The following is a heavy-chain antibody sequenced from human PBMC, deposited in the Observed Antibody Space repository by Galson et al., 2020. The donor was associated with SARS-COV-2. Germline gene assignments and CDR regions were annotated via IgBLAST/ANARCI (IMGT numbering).Heavy chain of an antibody. CDR3: ARDLGPAEGAASYFDY. CDR1: GGSISSGGYY. CDR2: IYYSGST. J-gene: IGHJ4*02. D-gene: IGHD3-16*01. Sequence: SETLSLTCTVSGGSISSGGYYWSWIRQHPGKGLEWIGYIYYSGSTYYNPSLKSRVTISVDTSKSQFSLKLSSVTAADTAVYYCARDLGPAEGAASYFDYWGQGTLVTVSS. V-gene: IGHV4-31*03.